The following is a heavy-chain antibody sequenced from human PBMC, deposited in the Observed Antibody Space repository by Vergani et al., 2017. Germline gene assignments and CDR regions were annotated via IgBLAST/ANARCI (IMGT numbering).Heavy chain of an antibody. CDR2: IKQDGSEK. V-gene: IGHV3-7*01. D-gene: IGHD5-18*01. CDR1: GFTFSSYW. CDR3: ARDYRKTAMVTGYYYMDV. J-gene: IGHJ6*03. Sequence: EVQLVESGGGLVQPGGSLRLSCAASGFTFSSYWMSWVRPAPGKGLEWVANIKQDGSEKYYVDSVKGRFTISRDNAKNSLYLQMNSLRAEDTAVYYCARDYRKTAMVTGYYYMDVWGKGTTVTVSS.